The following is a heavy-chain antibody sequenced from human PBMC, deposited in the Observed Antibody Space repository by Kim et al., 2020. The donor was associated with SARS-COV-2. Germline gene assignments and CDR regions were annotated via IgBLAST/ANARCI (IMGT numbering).Heavy chain of an antibody. V-gene: IGHV4-59*13. CDR2: IYHTGNT. CDR1: GVSISVYY. J-gene: IGHJ3*02. D-gene: IGHD3-10*01. CDR3: ARDMGSGSYRHDGFDI. Sequence: SETLSLTCSLSGVSISVYYWNWIRQPPGKELEWIGSIYHTGNTNYNPSLKSRVTISVNMSKNLFSLKLTSVTAADTAIYYCARDMGSGSYRHDGFDIWG.